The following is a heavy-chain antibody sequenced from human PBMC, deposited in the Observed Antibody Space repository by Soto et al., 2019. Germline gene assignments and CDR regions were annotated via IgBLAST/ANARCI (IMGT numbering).Heavy chain of an antibody. CDR3: AKDTYSGYDRATLPFDY. V-gene: IGHV3-9*01. D-gene: IGHD5-12*01. J-gene: IGHJ4*02. CDR1: GFTFDDYA. CDR2: ISWNSGSI. Sequence: GGSLRLSCAASGFTFDDYAMHWVRQAPGKGLEWVSGISWNSGSIGYADSVKGRFTISRDNAKNSLYLQMNSLRAEDTALYYCAKDTYSGYDRATLPFDYWGQGTLVTVSS.